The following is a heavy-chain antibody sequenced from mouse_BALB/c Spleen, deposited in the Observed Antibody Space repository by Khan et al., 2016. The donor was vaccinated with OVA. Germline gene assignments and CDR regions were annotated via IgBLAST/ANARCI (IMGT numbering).Heavy chain of an antibody. CDR3: ARQYSNSFFEY. D-gene: IGHD2-5*01. CDR1: GFTFSSFG. CDR2: ISSGGSYT. J-gene: IGHJ2*01. V-gene: IGHV5-6*02. Sequence: DVRLVESGGDLVKPGGSLKLSCAASGFTFSSFGMSWIRQTPDKRLEWVATISSGGSYTYYTESVKGRFTLSRDSDKKTLYLQMRSMKSEDTAMYYCARQYSNSFFEYWGQGTTLTVSS.